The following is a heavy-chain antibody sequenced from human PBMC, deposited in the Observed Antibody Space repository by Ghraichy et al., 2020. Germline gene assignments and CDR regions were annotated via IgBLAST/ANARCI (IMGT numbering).Heavy chain of an antibody. Sequence: SVKVSCKASGGTFSSYAISWVRQAPGQGLEWMGGIIPIFGTANYAQKFQGRVTITADESTSTAYMELSSLRSEDTAVYYCAREREQGGWYGGTWAFDIWGQGTMVTVSS. V-gene: IGHV1-69*13. CDR3: AREREQGGWYGGTWAFDI. CDR2: IIPIFGTA. J-gene: IGHJ3*02. D-gene: IGHD6-19*01. CDR1: GGTFSSYA.